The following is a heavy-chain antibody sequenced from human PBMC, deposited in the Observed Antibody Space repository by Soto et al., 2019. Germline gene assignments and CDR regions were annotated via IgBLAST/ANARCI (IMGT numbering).Heavy chain of an antibody. CDR3: ARGYCSSIGCSHYFDY. V-gene: IGHV1-2*02. D-gene: IGHD2-2*01. CDR1: GYTFTGNY. J-gene: IGHJ4*02. CDR2: INPTTGDT. Sequence: ASVKVSCKASGYTFTGNYMHWVRQAPGQGLEWMALINPTTGDTKYAQKFQGRVTMTWDTAISTAYMELSRLRSDDTAMYFCARGYCSSIGCSHYFDYWGQGTLVTVS.